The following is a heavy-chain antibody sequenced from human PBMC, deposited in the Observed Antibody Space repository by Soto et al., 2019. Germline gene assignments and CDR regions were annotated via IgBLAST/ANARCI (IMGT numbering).Heavy chain of an antibody. Sequence: GGSLRLSCAASGFTFSDYAMSWVRQAPGKGLEWVSLILRGGAETYYADSVKGRFTISRDDSKNTVYLEMNSLTVDDTAVYYCARREISGRHYFDDWGQGTLVTVSS. CDR2: ILRGGAET. D-gene: IGHD6-19*01. V-gene: IGHV3-23*01. CDR3: ARREISGRHYFDD. CDR1: GFTFSDYA. J-gene: IGHJ4*02.